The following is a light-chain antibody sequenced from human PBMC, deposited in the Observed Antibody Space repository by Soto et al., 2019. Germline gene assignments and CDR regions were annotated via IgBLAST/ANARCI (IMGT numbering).Light chain of an antibody. CDR3: QRYNSDPWT. CDR2: DAS. V-gene: IGKV1-5*01. J-gene: IGKJ1*01. Sequence: DIEMTQSPSTLSASVGDRVTITCRARQTIRRWLAWYQQRPGKAPKVLIYDASTLESGVTARFSGSVSERQFSLNISSLQPEDSATYYCQRYNSDPWTCGQGTKVEIK. CDR1: QTIRRW.